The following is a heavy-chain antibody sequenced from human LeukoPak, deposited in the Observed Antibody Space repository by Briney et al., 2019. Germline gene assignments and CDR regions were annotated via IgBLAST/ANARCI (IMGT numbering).Heavy chain of an antibody. CDR1: RYSFSDYW. V-gene: IGHV5-51*01. CDR2: IYIFDSAT. Sequence: GESLKISCKGSRYSFSDYWIAWVRQMPGKGLEWMGVIYIFDSATRYIPSFRGQVTISADKSISTAYVQWNSLKASDTAMYFCARGGSYDRGSAFDIWGQGTMVTVSS. J-gene: IGHJ3*02. CDR3: ARGGSYDRGSAFDI. D-gene: IGHD1-26*01.